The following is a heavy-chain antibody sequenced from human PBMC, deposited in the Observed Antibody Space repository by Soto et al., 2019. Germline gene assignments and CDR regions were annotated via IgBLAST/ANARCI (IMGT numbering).Heavy chain of an antibody. D-gene: IGHD2-15*01. CDR1: GGSISSYY. CDR3: ARGPRLGYCSGGSCYVY. Sequence: SETLSLTCTVSGGSISSYYWSWIRQPPGKGLEWIGYIYYSGSTNYNPSLKSRVTISVDTSKNQFSLKLSSVTAADTAVYYCARGPRLGYCSGGSCYVYWGQGTLVTVS. J-gene: IGHJ4*02. CDR2: IYYSGST. V-gene: IGHV4-59*08.